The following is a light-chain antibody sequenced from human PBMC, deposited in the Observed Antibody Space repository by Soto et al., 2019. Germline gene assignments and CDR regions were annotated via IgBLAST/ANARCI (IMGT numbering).Light chain of an antibody. CDR1: QNIVNW. Sequence: DIQMTQSPSTLSPSVGDRVTITCRASQNIVNWLAWYQQKPGKAPKILIYGASTLERGVPSRFSGSGSGTEFTLTITNLQPDDFATYYCQQYNTYSVTFCQGTRLEIK. J-gene: IGKJ5*01. CDR3: QQYNTYSVT. CDR2: GAS. V-gene: IGKV1-5*01.